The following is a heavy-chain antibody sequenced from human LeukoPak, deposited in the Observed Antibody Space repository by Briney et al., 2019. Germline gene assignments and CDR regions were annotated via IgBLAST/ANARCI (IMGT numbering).Heavy chain of an antibody. Sequence: GGSLRLSCAASGFTFSSYDMSWVRQPPGKGLEWVWAISGSGGSNYYADSVKGRFIISSTNTKNTLYMQMNSLRAEAAAVYYSAKDDPWTICMRPFDYWGQKTRVTVSS. D-gene: IGHD3-9*01. V-gene: IGHV3-23*01. CDR3: AKDDPWTICMRPFDY. CDR2: ISGSGGSN. J-gene: IGHJ4*02. CDR1: GFTFSSYD.